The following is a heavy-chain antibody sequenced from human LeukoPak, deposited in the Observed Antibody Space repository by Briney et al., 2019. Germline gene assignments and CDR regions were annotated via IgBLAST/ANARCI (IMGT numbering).Heavy chain of an antibody. V-gene: IGHV3-74*01. CDR3: TRNPDGRNWFDP. CDR1: GFTFSHHW. CDR2: ISSDESST. Sequence: TGGSLRLSCAASGFTFSHHWMHWVRQAPGKGLVWVSHISSDESSTTYADSVKGRFTISRGNRKNTLYLQMNSLRVEDTAMYYCTRNPDGRNWFDPWGQGTLVTVSS. D-gene: IGHD1-14*01. J-gene: IGHJ5*02.